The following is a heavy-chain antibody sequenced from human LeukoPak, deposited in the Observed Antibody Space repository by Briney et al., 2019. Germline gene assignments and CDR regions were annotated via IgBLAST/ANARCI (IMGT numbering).Heavy chain of an antibody. V-gene: IGHV4-59*01. CDR2: IYYSGST. CDR1: GGSISNYY. J-gene: IGHJ4*02. D-gene: IGHD6-6*01. CDR3: ARAGQFISARPISFDY. Sequence: SETLSLTCTVSGGSISNYYWNWIRQPPGKGLEWIGYIYYSGSTNSNPSLKSRVTISVVTSKNQFSLKLSSVTAADTAVYYCARAGQFISARPISFDYWGQGTLVTVSS.